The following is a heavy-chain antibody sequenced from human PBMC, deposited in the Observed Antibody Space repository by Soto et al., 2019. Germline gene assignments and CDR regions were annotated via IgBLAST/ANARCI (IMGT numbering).Heavy chain of an antibody. D-gene: IGHD3-16*01. CDR1: GFTFSIYG. Sequence: EVQLLESGGGVVQFGGSLRLSCAASGFTFSIYGMNWVRQAPGKGLEWVSAISGSGGSTYYADSVKGRFAISRDNSKNRLYMQMNSLRGEDTAIYYCATRDGRGTFDIWGQGTMVTVSS. CDR2: ISGSGGST. J-gene: IGHJ3*02. V-gene: IGHV3-23*01. CDR3: ATRDGRGTFDI.